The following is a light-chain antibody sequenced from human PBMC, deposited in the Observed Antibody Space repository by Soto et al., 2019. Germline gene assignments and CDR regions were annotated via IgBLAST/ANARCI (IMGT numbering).Light chain of an antibody. Sequence: QSVLTQPASLSGSPGQSITISCTGTSSDIGAYDYVSWFQQHPGKAPKLMISEVNNRPSGVSDRFSGSKSGTSASLAITGLQAEDEADYYCQSYESSRQTGYVFGTGTQLTVL. CDR1: SSDIGAYDY. CDR3: QSYESSRQTGYV. V-gene: IGLV2-14*01. J-gene: IGLJ1*01. CDR2: EVN.